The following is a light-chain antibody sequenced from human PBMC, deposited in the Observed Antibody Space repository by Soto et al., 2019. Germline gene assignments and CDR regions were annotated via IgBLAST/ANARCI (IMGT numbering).Light chain of an antibody. CDR2: DVS. CDR3: CSFAGNYTWV. J-gene: IGLJ3*02. CDR1: SSDVGGYNY. Sequence: QSALTQPRSVSGSPGQSVTISCTGTSSDVGGYNYVSWYQHHPGKPPKLIIYDVSRRPSGVPDRFSGSKSATTVSLTVSGLQAEDEADYYCCSFAGNYTWVFGGGTKLTVL. V-gene: IGLV2-11*01.